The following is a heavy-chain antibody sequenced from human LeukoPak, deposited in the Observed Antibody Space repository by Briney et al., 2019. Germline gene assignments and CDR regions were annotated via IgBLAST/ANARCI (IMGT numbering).Heavy chain of an antibody. J-gene: IGHJ6*03. CDR3: ARSDYYYYYMDV. CDR1: GYTFTGYY. Sequence: ASVKVSCKASGYTFTGYYMHWVRQAPGQGLEWMGWINPNSGGTNYAQKFQGRVTMTRDTSISTAYMELSRLRSDDTAVYYCARSDYYYYYMDVWGKGATVTVSS. V-gene: IGHV1-2*02. CDR2: INPNSGGT.